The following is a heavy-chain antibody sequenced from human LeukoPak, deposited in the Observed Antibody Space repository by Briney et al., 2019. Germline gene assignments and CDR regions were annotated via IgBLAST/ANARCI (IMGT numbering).Heavy chain of an antibody. D-gene: IGHD3-10*01. J-gene: IGHJ4*02. Sequence: GGSLRLSCAASGFTVSSNYMSWVRQAPGKGLEGVSVIYSGGSTYYADSVKGRFTISRDNSKNTLYLQMNSLRAEDTAVYYCARDMAYGSGSYLRDYWGQGTLVTVSS. CDR2: IYSGGST. V-gene: IGHV3-66*01. CDR3: ARDMAYGSGSYLRDY. CDR1: GFTVSSNY.